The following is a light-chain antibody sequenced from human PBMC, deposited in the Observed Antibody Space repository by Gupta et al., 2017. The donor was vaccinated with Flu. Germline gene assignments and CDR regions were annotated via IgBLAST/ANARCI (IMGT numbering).Light chain of an antibody. CDR2: EVT. J-gene: IGLJ1*01. Sequence: QSALTQPASVSGSPGQPITISCTGTNSDVGSYNLVSWYQQHPGKAPKLIIYEVTKRPSGVSNRFSGSKSGNTASLTISGLQAEDEADYYCCSYAGSSTFYVFGTGTKVTVL. CDR1: NSDVGSYNL. V-gene: IGLV2-23*02. CDR3: CSYAGSSTFYV.